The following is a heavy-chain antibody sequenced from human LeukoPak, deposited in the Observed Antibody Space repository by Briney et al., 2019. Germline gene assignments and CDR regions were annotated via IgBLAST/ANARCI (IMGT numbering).Heavy chain of an antibody. J-gene: IGHJ1*01. D-gene: IGHD3-22*01. Sequence: PGRYLRLSCAASGYTFSNYYMHWVRQAPGQGLEWMGWINPSSGGTKYAQKFQGRVTMTRDTSISTAYMELSWLTSDDTAVYYCARVYDSSEVAAFHYWGQGTLATVSS. CDR2: INPSSGGT. V-gene: IGHV1-2*02. CDR3: ARVYDSSEVAAFHY. CDR1: GYTFSNYY.